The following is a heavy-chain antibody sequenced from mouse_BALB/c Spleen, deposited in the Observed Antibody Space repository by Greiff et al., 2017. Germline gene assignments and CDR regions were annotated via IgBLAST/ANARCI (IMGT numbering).Heavy chain of an antibody. CDR2: ISDGGSYT. CDR3: ARDQGGLLSLRRGAMDY. V-gene: IGHV5-4*02. D-gene: IGHD2-9*01. Sequence: EVKLVESGGGLVKPGGSLKLSCAASGFTFSDYYMYWVRQTPEKRLEWVATISDGGSYTYYPDSVKGRFTISRDNAKNNLYLQMSSLKSEDTAMYYCARDQGGLLSLRRGAMDYWGQGTSVTVSS. CDR1: GFTFSDYY. J-gene: IGHJ4*01.